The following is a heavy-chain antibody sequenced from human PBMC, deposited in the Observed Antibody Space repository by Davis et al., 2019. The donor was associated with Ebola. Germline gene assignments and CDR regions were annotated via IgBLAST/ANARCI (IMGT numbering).Heavy chain of an antibody. V-gene: IGHV1-18*01. D-gene: IGHD2-2*03. J-gene: IGHJ6*02. CDR1: GYTFTSYG. CDR2: ISAYNGNT. Sequence: AASVKVSCKASGYTFTSYGISWVRQAPGQGLEWMGWISAYNGNTNYAQKLQGRVTMTTDTSTRTAYMELRSLRSDETAVYYCARDDFGYCSSTSCSHYYYYGMDVWGQGTTVTVSS. CDR3: ARDDFGYCSSTSCSHYYYYGMDV.